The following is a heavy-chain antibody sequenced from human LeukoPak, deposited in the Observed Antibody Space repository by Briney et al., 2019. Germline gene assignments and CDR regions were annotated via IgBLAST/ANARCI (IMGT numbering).Heavy chain of an antibody. D-gene: IGHD4-17*01. V-gene: IGHV4-30-4*01. Sequence: SETLSLTCTVSGGSISSGDYYWSWIRQPPGKGLEWIGYIYYSGSTYYNPSLKSRVTISVDTSKNQFSLKLSSVTAADTAVYYCARVPPGVTTSRFDPWGQGTLVTVSS. CDR3: ARVPPGVTTSRFDP. CDR2: IYYSGST. CDR1: GGSISSGDYY. J-gene: IGHJ5*02.